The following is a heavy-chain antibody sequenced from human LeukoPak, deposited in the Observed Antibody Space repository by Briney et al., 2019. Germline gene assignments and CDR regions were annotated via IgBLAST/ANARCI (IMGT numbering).Heavy chain of an antibody. Sequence: SETLSLTCTVSGGSISSYYWSCIRQPAGKGLEWIGRIYTSGSTNYNPSLKSRVTISVDKSKNQFSLKLSSVTAADTAVYYCARDTTPDGYYYYYMDVWGKGTTVTVSS. CDR1: GGSISSYY. CDR2: IYTSGST. V-gene: IGHV4-4*07. CDR3: ARDTTPDGYYYYYMDV. D-gene: IGHD1-1*01. J-gene: IGHJ6*03.